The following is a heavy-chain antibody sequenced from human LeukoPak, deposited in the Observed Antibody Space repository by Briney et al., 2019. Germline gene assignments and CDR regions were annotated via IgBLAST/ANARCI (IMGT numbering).Heavy chain of an antibody. Sequence: PGRSLRLSCAASGFTFSSYAMHWVRQAPGKGLEWVAVISYDGSNKYYADSVKGRFTISRDNSKNTLYLQMNSLRAEDTAVYYCARDFYDEDYWGQGTLVTVSS. D-gene: IGHD3-3*01. V-gene: IGHV3-30-3*01. CDR3: ARDFYDEDY. J-gene: IGHJ4*02. CDR1: GFTFSSYA. CDR2: ISYDGSNK.